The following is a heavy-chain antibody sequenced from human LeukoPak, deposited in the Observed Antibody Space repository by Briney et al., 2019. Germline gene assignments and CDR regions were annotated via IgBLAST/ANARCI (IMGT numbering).Heavy chain of an antibody. Sequence: HGESLKISCKGSGYTFPRFWIGWVRQRPGKGLEWMGIIYPGDSDTRYSPSFQGQVTISADKSISTAYLQWSSLKASDTAMYYCARRLSGSYSDDAFDIWGQGTMVTVSS. D-gene: IGHD1-26*01. CDR1: GYTFPRFW. V-gene: IGHV5-51*01. J-gene: IGHJ3*02. CDR3: ARRLSGSYSDDAFDI. CDR2: IYPGDSDT.